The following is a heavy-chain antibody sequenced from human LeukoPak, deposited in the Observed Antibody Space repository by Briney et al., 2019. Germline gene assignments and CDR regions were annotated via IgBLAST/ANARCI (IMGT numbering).Heavy chain of an antibody. CDR3: ARGDLYYYDSSGYPVYYFDY. CDR1: GGSISSYY. Sequence: SETLSLTCTVSGGSISSYYWSWIRQPPGKGLEWIGSIYHSGSTYYNPSLKSRVTISVDTSKNQFSLKLSSVTAADTAVYYCARGDLYYYDSSGYPVYYFDYWGQGTLVTVSS. CDR2: IYHSGST. D-gene: IGHD3-22*01. J-gene: IGHJ4*02. V-gene: IGHV4-38-2*02.